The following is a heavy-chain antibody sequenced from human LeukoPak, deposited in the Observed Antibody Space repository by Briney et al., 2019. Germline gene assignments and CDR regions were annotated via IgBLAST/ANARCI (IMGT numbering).Heavy chain of an antibody. D-gene: IGHD5-12*01. V-gene: IGHV1-46*01. CDR3: ARGAPTTRIGAGRFDY. CDR2: INPSGGST. Sequence: GASVKVSYKAFGYSLTNYYVHWVRQAPGQGLEWMGEINPSGGSTSYAQKFQGRITVTRDTYTNTVYMDLSSLRSEDTATYYCARGAPTTRIGAGRFDYWGQGSLLTVAS. J-gene: IGHJ4*02. CDR1: GYSLTNYY.